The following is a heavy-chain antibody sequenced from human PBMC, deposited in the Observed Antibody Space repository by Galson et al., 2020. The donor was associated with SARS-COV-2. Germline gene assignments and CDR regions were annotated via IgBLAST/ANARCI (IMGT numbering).Heavy chain of an antibody. J-gene: IGHJ6*02. Sequence: ASVKVSCKASGYTFTGYYMHWVRQAPGQGLEWMGWINPNSGGTNYPQKFQGRVNMTSDTSISTAYMELSRLRSDDTAVYYCARGGGQKIVVVITGGGDYGMDVWGQGTTVTVSS. CDR2: INPNSGGT. D-gene: IGHD3-22*01. CDR1: GYTFTGYY. CDR3: ARGGGQKIVVVITGGGDYGMDV. V-gene: IGHV1-2*02.